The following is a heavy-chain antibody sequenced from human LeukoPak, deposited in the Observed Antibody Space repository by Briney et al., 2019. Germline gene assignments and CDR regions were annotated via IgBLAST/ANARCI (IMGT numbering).Heavy chain of an antibody. Sequence: LEPLPLSCTVSGGSISSSGYYWGWIRQPTGKGLEWIGSIYYSGSTYYNPSLKSRVTISVDTSKNQLSLKLSSVTAADTAVYYWARVAATPYHWFDPWGQGTLVTVSS. CDR3: ARVAATPYHWFDP. D-gene: IGHD2-15*01. J-gene: IGHJ5*02. V-gene: IGHV4-39*01. CDR1: GGSISSSGYY. CDR2: IYYSGST.